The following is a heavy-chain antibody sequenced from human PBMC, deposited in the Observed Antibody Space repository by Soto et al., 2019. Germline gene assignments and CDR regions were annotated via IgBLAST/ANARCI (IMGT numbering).Heavy chain of an antibody. CDR1: GFTFSSYG. Sequence: QVQLVESGGGVVQPGRSLRLSCAASGFTFSSYGMHWVRQAPGKGLEWVAVIWYDGSNKYYADSVKGRFTISRDNSKNTLYLKMNSLRAEDTAVYYWARALLENYDFWGGLDYWGQGTLVTVSS. J-gene: IGHJ4*02. CDR3: ARALLENYDFWGGLDY. V-gene: IGHV3-33*01. D-gene: IGHD3-3*01. CDR2: IWYDGSNK.